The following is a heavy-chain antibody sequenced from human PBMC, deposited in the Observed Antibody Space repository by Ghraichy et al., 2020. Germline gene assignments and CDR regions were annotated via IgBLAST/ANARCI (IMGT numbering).Heavy chain of an antibody. CDR3: ARDLGEKWYFDL. CDR2: IYYSGST. CDR1: GGSISSYY. D-gene: IGHD3-16*01. J-gene: IGHJ2*01. V-gene: IGHV4-59*01. Sequence: SETLSLTCTVSGGSISSYYWSWIRQPPGKGLEWIGYIYYSGSTNYNPSLKSRVTISVDTSKNQFSLKLSSVTAADTAVYYCARDLGEKWYFDLWGRGTLVTVSS.